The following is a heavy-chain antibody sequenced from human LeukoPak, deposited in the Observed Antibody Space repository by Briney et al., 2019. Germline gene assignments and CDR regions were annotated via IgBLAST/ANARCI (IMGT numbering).Heavy chain of an antibody. Sequence: SEALSLTCAVYGGSFSGYYWSWIRQPPGKGLEWIGEINHSGSTNYNPSLKSRVTISVDTSKNQFSLKLSSVTAADTAMYYCARPNYGDYSRFDYWGQGTLVTVSS. V-gene: IGHV4-34*01. CDR2: INHSGST. CDR1: GGSFSGYY. D-gene: IGHD4-17*01. J-gene: IGHJ4*02. CDR3: ARPNYGDYSRFDY.